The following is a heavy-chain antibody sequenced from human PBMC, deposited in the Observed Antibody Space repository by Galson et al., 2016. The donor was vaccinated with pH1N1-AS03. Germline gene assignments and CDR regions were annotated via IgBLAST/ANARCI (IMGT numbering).Heavy chain of an antibody. D-gene: IGHD4-17*01. CDR1: GFTFSNAW. CDR2: IKNRENGRTT. CDR3: TTDDYGDYRGNGAGTNDAFDM. J-gene: IGHJ3*02. V-gene: IGHV3-15*01. Sequence: SLRLSCAASGFTFSNAWMSWVRQAPGKGLEWVGLIKNRENGRTTDYAAPVKGRFTIPRDDSKNTLYLQMSSLKTEDTAVYYCTTDDYGDYRGNGAGTNDAFDMWGQGTMVTVSS.